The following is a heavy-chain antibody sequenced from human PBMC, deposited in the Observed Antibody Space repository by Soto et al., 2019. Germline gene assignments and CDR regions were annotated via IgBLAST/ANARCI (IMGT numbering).Heavy chain of an antibody. V-gene: IGHV1-18*01. J-gene: IGHJ5*02. Sequence: QVQLVQSGAEVKKPGASVKVSCKASGYTFTTYGISWVRQAPGQGLEWMGWINTYNGNTYYAQKLQGRVTMTTDTSTSTAYMELRGLRSDDTAVYYCARDPVGPAWFDPWGQGTLVTVSS. CDR3: ARDPVGPAWFDP. CDR1: GYTFTTYG. D-gene: IGHD1-26*01. CDR2: INTYNGNT.